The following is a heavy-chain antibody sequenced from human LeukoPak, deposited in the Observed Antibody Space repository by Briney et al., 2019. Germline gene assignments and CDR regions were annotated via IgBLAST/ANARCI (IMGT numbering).Heavy chain of an antibody. Sequence: PGGSLRVSCAASGFTFSPYSMTWVRQAPGKGLQWLSAFSPSSDYIYYADSLKGRSTISRNNAENSLYLQMNSLRAEDTAVYYCAKDGGYMIVVVMPDYWGQGTLVTVSS. V-gene: IGHV3-21*04. CDR2: FSPSSDYI. CDR3: AKDGGYMIVVVMPDY. CDR1: GFTFSPYS. J-gene: IGHJ4*02. D-gene: IGHD3-22*01.